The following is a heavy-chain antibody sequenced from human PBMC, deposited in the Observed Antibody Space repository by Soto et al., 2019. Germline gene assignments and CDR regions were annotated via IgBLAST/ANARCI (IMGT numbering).Heavy chain of an antibody. CDR1: GFTFTNYA. J-gene: IGHJ4*02. CDR2: ISGSGGNT. CDR3: AKLRGYSYGSVRSSDRNYFDY. V-gene: IGHV3-23*01. D-gene: IGHD5-18*01. Sequence: EVQLLESGGGLVQPGGSVRLSCAASGFTFTNYAMNWVRQAPGKRLEWVSVISGSGGNTYYADSVKGRFTISRDNSRNTLYMQMNSLRAEDTAVYYCAKLRGYSYGSVRSSDRNYFDYWGQGTLVTVSS.